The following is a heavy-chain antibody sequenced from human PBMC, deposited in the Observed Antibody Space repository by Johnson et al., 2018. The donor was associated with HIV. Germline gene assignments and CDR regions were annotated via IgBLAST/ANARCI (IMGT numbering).Heavy chain of an antibody. CDR2: SSWDRGSI. Sequence: VQLVESGGGLVQPGRSLRLSCAASGFTFDDYAMHWVRQAPGKGLEWVSGSSWDRGSIGYADSVKGRFTITRDKAKNSLYRQMNSLRAADTALYYCAKDIGRWLQILDAFDIWGQGTMVTDSS. CDR3: AKDIGRWLQILDAFDI. CDR1: GFTFDDYA. J-gene: IGHJ3*02. V-gene: IGHV3-9*01. D-gene: IGHD5-24*01.